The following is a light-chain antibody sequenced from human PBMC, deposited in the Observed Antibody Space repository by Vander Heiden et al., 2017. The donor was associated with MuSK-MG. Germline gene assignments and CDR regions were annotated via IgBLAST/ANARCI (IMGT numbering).Light chain of an antibody. CDR1: HDITNS. Sequence: DIQITHSPPSLSASVGDRVTIKGHASHDITNSLNRYQHRPGKPPKLLIYDASNFEIGVPSRFSGCGSGSDFSFSIIRLEPEATATYYCRQQYYFGNTFGQGT. J-gene: IGKJ2*01. CDR3: QQYYFGNT. V-gene: IGKV1-33*01. CDR2: DAS.